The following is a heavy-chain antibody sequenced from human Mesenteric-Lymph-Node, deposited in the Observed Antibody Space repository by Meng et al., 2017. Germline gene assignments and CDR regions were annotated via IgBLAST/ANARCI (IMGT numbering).Heavy chain of an antibody. CDR1: GGSISSYY. CDR2: IYYSGST. D-gene: IGHD6-19*01. J-gene: IGHJ4*02. V-gene: IGHV4-59*01. Sequence: GSLRLSCTVSGGSISSYYWSWIRQPPGKGLEWIGYIYYSGSTNYNPSLKSRVTISVDTSKNQFSLKLSSVTAADTAVYYCARTVAGTSVFDYWGQGTLVTVSS. CDR3: ARTVAGTSVFDY.